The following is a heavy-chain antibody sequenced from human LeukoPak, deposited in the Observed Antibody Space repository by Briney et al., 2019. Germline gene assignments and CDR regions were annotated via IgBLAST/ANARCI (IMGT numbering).Heavy chain of an antibody. CDR2: IYYSGST. J-gene: IGHJ5*02. Sequence: SETLSLTCTVSGGSVSSYFWGWIRQSPGKGLEWIGYIYYSGSTNYNPSLRSRVTISVDKSKNQFSLKLSSVTAADTAVYYCARGDEWFDPWGQGTLVTVSS. V-gene: IGHV4-59*02. CDR3: ARGDEWFDP. CDR1: GGSVSSYF.